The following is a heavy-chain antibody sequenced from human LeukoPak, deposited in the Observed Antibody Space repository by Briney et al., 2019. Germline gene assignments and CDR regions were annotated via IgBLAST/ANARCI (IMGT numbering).Heavy chain of an antibody. CDR3: ARGGWFDP. CDR1: GGSFSGYY. CDR2: INHSGST. V-gene: IGHV4-34*01. J-gene: IGHJ5*02. Sequence: SETLSLTCAVYGGSFSGYYWSWIRHPPGKGLEWSGGINHSGSTNDNPSLKSRVTISVGTSKTQFSLKLSSVTAADTAVYYCARGGWFDPWGQGTLVTVSS.